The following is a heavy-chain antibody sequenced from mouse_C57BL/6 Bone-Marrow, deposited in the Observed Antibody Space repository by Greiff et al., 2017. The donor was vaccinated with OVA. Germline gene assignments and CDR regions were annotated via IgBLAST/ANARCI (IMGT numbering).Heavy chain of an antibody. CDR2: ISNLAYSI. V-gene: IGHV5-15*01. CDR3: ARLLGRGVDY. J-gene: IGHJ4*01. CDR1: GFTFSDYG. Sequence: EVKLMESGGGLVQPGGSLKLSCAASGFTFSDYGMAWVRQAPRKGPEWVAFISNLAYSIYYADTVTGRFTISRENAKNTLYLEMSSLRSEDTAMYYCARLLGRGVDYWGQGTSVTVSS. D-gene: IGHD4-1*01.